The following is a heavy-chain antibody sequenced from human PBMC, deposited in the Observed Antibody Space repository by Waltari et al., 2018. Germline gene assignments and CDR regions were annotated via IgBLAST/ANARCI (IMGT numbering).Heavy chain of an antibody. CDR3: ATRSQFYYYGMDV. J-gene: IGHJ6*02. V-gene: IGHV1-69*08. Sequence: QVQLVQSGAEVKKPGSSVKVSCKASGGTFSSYAISWVRQAPGQGLEWMGRISPILCTANYAQKFQGRVTITADKSTSTAYMELSSLRSEDTAVYYCATRSQFYYYGMDVWGQGTTVTVSS. D-gene: IGHD3-16*01. CDR2: ISPILCTA. CDR1: GGTFSSYA.